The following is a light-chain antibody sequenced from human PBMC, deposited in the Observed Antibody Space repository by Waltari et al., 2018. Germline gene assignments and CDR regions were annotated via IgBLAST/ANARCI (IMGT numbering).Light chain of an antibody. J-gene: IGLJ3*02. CDR1: SGHTTNI. CDR2: VNSDGSH. CDR3: QTGGHGTWV. Sequence: QLVLTQSPSASASLGASFKLTRTRSSGHTTNIIAWLQQKPEKGPRYLMKVNSDGSHNKGVEIPDRFSGSSSGAERYLTISSLQSEDEADYYCQTGGHGTWVFGGGTRLTVL. V-gene: IGLV4-69*01.